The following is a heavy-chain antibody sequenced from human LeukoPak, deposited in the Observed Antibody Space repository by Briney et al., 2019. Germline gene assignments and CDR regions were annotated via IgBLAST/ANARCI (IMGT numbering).Heavy chain of an antibody. J-gene: IGHJ5*02. Sequence: GGSLRLSCAASGFTFSSYSMNWVRQAPGKGLVWVSRINGDGSSTSYADSVKGRFTISRDNAKNTLYLQMNSLRAEDTAVYYCAREAGSWFDPWGQGTLVTVSS. CDR1: GFTFSSYS. D-gene: IGHD3-10*01. CDR3: AREAGSWFDP. V-gene: IGHV3-74*01. CDR2: INGDGSST.